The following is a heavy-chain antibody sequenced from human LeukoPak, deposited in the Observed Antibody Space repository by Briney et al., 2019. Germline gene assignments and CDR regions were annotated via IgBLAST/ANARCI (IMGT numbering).Heavy chain of an antibody. J-gene: IGHJ4*02. CDR2: INRDGSST. CDR3: ARDVGSEQQLVCGFDQ. CDR1: GCTFSSYW. Sequence: PGGSLRLSCAASGCTFSSYWMHWVRQAPGKGLVWVSSINRDGSSTRYADSVKGRFTISRDNAKNTLYLQMNSLRAEDTAVYYCARDVGSEQQLVCGFDQWGQGTLVTVSS. D-gene: IGHD6-13*01. V-gene: IGHV3-74*01.